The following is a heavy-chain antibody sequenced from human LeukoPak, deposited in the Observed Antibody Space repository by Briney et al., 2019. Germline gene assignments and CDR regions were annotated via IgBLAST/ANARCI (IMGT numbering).Heavy chain of an antibody. J-gene: IGHJ3*02. CDR2: ISAYNRNT. CDR1: GYTFTDYA. D-gene: IGHD3-16*02. Sequence: GASVKVSCKASGYTFTDYAITWVRQAPGQGLEWMGWISAYNRNTNYAQKIQGRATMTTDTSTSTAYMELRSLRSDDTAVYYCARGPNYYDYIWGTYRRPFDIWGQGTMVTVSS. V-gene: IGHV1-18*01. CDR3: ARGPNYYDYIWGTYRRPFDI.